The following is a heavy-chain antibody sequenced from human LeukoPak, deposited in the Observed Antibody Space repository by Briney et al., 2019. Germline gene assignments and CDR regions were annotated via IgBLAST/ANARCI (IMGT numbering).Heavy chain of an antibody. J-gene: IGHJ4*02. CDR1: GFTFSTYS. V-gene: IGHV3-21*01. Sequence: GGSLRLSCAASGFTFSTYSMNWVRQAPGKVLEWVSSISSSGSYIYHADSVKGRFTISRDNAKNSLYLQMNSLRAEDTAVYYCARRYCSSTSCNTFDYWGQGTLVTVSS. CDR3: ARRYCSSTSCNTFDY. CDR2: ISSSGSYI. D-gene: IGHD2-2*02.